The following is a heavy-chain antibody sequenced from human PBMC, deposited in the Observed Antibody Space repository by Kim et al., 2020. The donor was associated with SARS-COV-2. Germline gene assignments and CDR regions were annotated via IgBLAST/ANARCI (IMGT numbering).Heavy chain of an antibody. Sequence: SQTLSLTCAISGDRVSTNTWNWIRQSPSRGLEWLGRTYYRSKWYTDYAVSVKSRITFNPDTSKNQFSLHLNSVTPEDTAIYFCTRDSGGGGLWGQGTLVTVSS. CDR2: TYYRSKWYT. V-gene: IGHV6-1*01. D-gene: IGHD2-15*01. CDR1: GDRVSTNT. J-gene: IGHJ4*02. CDR3: TRDSGGGGL.